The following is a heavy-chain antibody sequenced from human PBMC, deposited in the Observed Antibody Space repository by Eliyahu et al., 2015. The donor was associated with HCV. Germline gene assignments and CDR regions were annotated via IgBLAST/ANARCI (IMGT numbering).Heavy chain of an antibody. Sequence: QLQLQESGPGLVKPSETLSLTCTVSGGSISSSSYYWGWIRQPPGKGLEWIWGIYFSWGTYYNPSLKSRVTISVDTSKNQFSLKLSSVTAADTAVYYCARHSEWELLNWFDPWGQGTLVTVSS. D-gene: IGHD1-26*01. CDR1: GGSISSSSYY. CDR3: ARHSEWELLNWFDP. J-gene: IGHJ5*02. CDR2: IYFSWGT. V-gene: IGHV4-39*01.